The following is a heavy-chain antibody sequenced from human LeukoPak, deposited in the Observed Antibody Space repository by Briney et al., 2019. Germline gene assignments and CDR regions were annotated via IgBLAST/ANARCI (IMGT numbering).Heavy chain of an antibody. V-gene: IGHV3-23*01. CDR2: ISGSGGST. CDR3: AKLADYVWGSYRYDDY. D-gene: IGHD3-16*02. J-gene: IGHJ4*02. CDR1: GFTFSSYA. Sequence: PGGSLRLSCAASGFTFSSYAMSWARQAPGKGLEWVSAISGSGGSTYYADSVKGRFTISRDNSKNTLYLQMNSLRAEDTAVYYCAKLADYVWGSYRYDDYWGQGTLVTVSS.